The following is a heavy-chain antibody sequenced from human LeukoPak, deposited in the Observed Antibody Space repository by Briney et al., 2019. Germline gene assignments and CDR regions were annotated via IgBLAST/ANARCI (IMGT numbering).Heavy chain of an antibody. CDR2: IHYSGTT. Sequence: SETLSLTCNVSGVSIRGSNYYWGLIRQPPGKGLQWIGSIHYSGTTYYNPSLKSRVAISVDTSKNHFSLQLSSVSAADTAVYYCARTSSGPNWFDPWGQGTLVTVSS. J-gene: IGHJ5*02. V-gene: IGHV4-39*02. CDR3: ARTSSGPNWFDP. CDR1: GVSIRGSNYY. D-gene: IGHD3-22*01.